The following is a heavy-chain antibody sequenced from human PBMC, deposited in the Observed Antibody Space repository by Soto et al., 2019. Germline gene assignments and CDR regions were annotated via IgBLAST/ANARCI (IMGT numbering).Heavy chain of an antibody. V-gene: IGHV4-4*07. Sequence: QVQLQESSPGLVKPSGTLSLTCSVSGGSISGYYWTWIRQPAGKGLEYIGRIYSSGSTNFSPSLKSRVAMSVDTSQNQFSLKLTSMTAADTAIYYCARVQHSGGSFRWFDPWGQGTLVTVSS. D-gene: IGHD2-15*01. CDR2: IYSSGST. CDR1: GGSISGYY. J-gene: IGHJ5*02. CDR3: ARVQHSGGSFRWFDP.